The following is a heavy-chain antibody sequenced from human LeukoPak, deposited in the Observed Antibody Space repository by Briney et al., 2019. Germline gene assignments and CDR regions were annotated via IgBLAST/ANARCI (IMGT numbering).Heavy chain of an antibody. D-gene: IGHD2/OR15-2a*01. CDR1: GGSISSSSYY. J-gene: IGHJ4*02. CDR3: ARGEYGLFDY. CDR2: IYYSGST. Sequence: PSETLSLTFTVSGGSISSSSYYWSWIRQPPGKGLEWIGYIYYSGSTKYNLSLKSRVTISVDTSKNQLSLKLSSVTAADTAVYYCARGEYGLFDYWGQGTLVTVSS. V-gene: IGHV4-61*01.